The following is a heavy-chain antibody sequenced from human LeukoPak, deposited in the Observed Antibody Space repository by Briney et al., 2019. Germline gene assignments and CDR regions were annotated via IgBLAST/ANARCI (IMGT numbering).Heavy chain of an antibody. D-gene: IGHD3-3*01. J-gene: IGHJ6*03. Sequence: SQTLSLTCTVSGDSISSGDYYWSWIRQPAGKGLEWIGRISSRGSTNYNPSLKSRVTISVDTSKNQFSLKLSSVTAADTAVYYCARGVDYDFWSGYSENYYYYMDVWGKGTTVTVSS. CDR1: GDSISSGDYY. V-gene: IGHV4-61*02. CDR3: ARGVDYDFWSGYSENYYYYMDV. CDR2: ISSRGST.